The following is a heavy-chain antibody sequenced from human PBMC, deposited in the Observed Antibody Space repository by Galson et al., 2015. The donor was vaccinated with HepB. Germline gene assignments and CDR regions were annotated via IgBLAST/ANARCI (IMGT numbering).Heavy chain of an antibody. J-gene: IGHJ6*03. V-gene: IGHV4-4*07. D-gene: IGHD4-17*01. CDR1: GGSISSYY. Sequence: SETLSLTCTVSGGSISSYYWSWIRQPAEKGLEWIGRLHTSGSANYNPSLKSRVTMSVDTSKMQVSLKLSSVTAADTAVYYCARLERATVTTGYTYYYYYMDVWGKGTTVTVSS. CDR2: LHTSGSA. CDR3: ARLERATVTTGYTYYYYYMDV.